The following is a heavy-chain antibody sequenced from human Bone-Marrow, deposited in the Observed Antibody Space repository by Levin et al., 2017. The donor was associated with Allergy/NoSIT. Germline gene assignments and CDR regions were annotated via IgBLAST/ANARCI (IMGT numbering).Heavy chain of an antibody. D-gene: IGHD3-9*01. J-gene: IGHJ3*02. Sequence: SETLSLTCAVYGGSFSGYYWSWIRQPPGKGLEWIGEINHSGSTNYNPSLKSRVTISVDTSKNQFSLKLSSVTAADTAVYYCARRWFDAFDIWGQGTMVTVSS. V-gene: IGHV4-34*01. CDR2: INHSGST. CDR3: ARRWFDAFDI. CDR1: GGSFSGYY.